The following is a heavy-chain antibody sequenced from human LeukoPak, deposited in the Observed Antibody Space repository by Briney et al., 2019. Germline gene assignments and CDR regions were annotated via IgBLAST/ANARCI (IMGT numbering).Heavy chain of an antibody. CDR1: GFTFSSYG. CDR2: IWNDGSNK. CDR3: AKDGSGSYYFGTDY. J-gene: IGHJ4*02. V-gene: IGHV3-33*06. Sequence: GGSLRLSCAASGFTFSSYGMHWVRQAPGKGLEWVAVIWNDGSNKYYADSVKGRFTISRDNSKNTLYLQMNSLRAEDTAVYYCAKDGSGSYYFGTDYWGQGTLVTVSS. D-gene: IGHD3-10*01.